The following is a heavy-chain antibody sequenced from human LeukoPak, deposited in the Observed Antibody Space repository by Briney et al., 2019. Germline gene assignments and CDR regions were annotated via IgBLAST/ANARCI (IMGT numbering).Heavy chain of an antibody. Sequence: GRSLRLSCAASGFTFSSYGMHWVRQAPGKGLEWVAVISYDGSNKYYADSVKGRFTISRDNSKNTLYLQMNSLRAEDTAVYYCAKAPGVRAFDIWGQGTMVTVSS. CDR3: AKAPGVRAFDI. CDR2: ISYDGSNK. D-gene: IGHD3-10*01. J-gene: IGHJ3*02. V-gene: IGHV3-30*18. CDR1: GFTFSSYG.